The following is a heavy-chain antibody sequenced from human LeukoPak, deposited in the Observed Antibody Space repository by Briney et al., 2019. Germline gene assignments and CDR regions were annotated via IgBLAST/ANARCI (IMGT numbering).Heavy chain of an antibody. D-gene: IGHD3-22*01. CDR1: GLTVSGNL. J-gene: IGHJ4*02. Sequence: GGSLRLSCAASGLTVSGNLMSWVRQAPGKGLEWVSVIYRDGTTYYTDSVKGRFTITRDNSKNTLYLQMNSLRAEDTAIYYCAKLRPHDMEDYWGQGTLVTVSS. CDR3: AKLRPHDMEDY. V-gene: IGHV3-66*04. CDR2: IYRDGTT.